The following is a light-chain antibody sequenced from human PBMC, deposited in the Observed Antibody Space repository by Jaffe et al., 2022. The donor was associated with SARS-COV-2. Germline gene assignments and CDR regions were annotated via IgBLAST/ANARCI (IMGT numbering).Light chain of an antibody. Sequence: DVVMTQSPLSLPVTLGQPASISCRSSQSLVHSDGNTYLNWFQQRPGQSPRRLIYKVSNRDSGVPDRFSGSGSGTDFTLRISRVEAEDVGVYYCMQYTQWPHTFGQGTKLEIK. J-gene: IGKJ2*01. CDR2: KVS. CDR1: QSLVHSDGNTY. CDR3: MQYTQWPHT. V-gene: IGKV2-30*02.